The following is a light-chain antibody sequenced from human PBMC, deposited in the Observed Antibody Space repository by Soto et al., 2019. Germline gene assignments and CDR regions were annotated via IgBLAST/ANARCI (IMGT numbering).Light chain of an antibody. CDR3: QQSYTTPPWT. CDR1: QSISNY. CDR2: DAS. Sequence: DIQMTPSPSSLSASVGDRVTITCRASQSISNYLNWYQQKPGKAPKVLIYDASSLQGGVPSRFSGSGSGTDFTLTISSLQPEDFATYYCQQSYTTPPWTFGQGTKVVIK. J-gene: IGKJ1*01. V-gene: IGKV1-39*01.